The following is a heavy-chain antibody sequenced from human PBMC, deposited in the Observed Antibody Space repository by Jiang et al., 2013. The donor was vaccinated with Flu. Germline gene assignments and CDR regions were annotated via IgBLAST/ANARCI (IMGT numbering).Heavy chain of an antibody. CDR1: GFTFSSYW. Sequence: QLLESGGGLVQPGGSLRLSCAASGFTFSSYWMSWVRQAPGKGLEWVANIKQDGSEKYYVDSVKGRFTISRDNAKNSLYLQMNSLRAEDTAVYYCARDIKVINAPLGYWGQGTLVTVSS. D-gene: IGHD2-21*01. J-gene: IGHJ4*02. CDR3: ARDIKVINAPLGY. V-gene: IGHV3-7*03. CDR2: IKQDGSEK.